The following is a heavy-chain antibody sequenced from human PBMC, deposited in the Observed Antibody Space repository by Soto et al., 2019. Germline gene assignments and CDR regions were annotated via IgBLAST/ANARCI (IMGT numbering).Heavy chain of an antibody. CDR1: GGSISSSSYY. CDR2: IYYSGST. Sequence: SETLSLTCTVSGGSISSSSYYWGWIRQPPGKGLEWIGSIYYSGSTYYNPSLKSRVTISVDTSKNQFSLKLSSVTAADTAVYYCAMVDSFVRAIRYWGQGTLVTVSS. J-gene: IGHJ4*02. D-gene: IGHD3-10*01. V-gene: IGHV4-39*01. CDR3: AMVDSFVRAIRY.